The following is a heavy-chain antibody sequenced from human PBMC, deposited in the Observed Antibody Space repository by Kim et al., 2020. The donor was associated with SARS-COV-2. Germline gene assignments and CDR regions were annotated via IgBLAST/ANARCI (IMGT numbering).Heavy chain of an antibody. J-gene: IGHJ4*02. Sequence: NYNPPLKSRVTISVDKSTNQFSLKLTSVTAADTAVYYCARDSGPAGYYDSWGQGALVTVSS. D-gene: IGHD3-10*01. CDR3: ARDSGPAGYYDS. V-gene: IGHV4-59*01.